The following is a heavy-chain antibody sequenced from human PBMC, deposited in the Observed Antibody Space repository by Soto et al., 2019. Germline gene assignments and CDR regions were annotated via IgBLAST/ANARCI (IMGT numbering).Heavy chain of an antibody. CDR1: GGSFSGYY. V-gene: IGHV4-34*01. CDR2: INHSGST. J-gene: IGHJ4*02. CDR3: ARGHGSY. Sequence: SETLSLTCAVYGGSFSGYYWSWIRQPPGKGLEWIGEINHSGSTNYNPSLKSRVTISVDTSKNQFSLKLSSVTAADTAVYYCARGHGSYWGQGTRVTVSS.